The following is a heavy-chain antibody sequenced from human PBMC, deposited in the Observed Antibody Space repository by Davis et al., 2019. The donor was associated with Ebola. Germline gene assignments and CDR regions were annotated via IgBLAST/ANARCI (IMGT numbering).Heavy chain of an antibody. CDR2: IWYDGSNK. Sequence: GESLKISCAASGFTFSSYGMHWVRQAPGKGLEWVAVIWYDGSNKYYAHSVKGRFTISRDNSKNTLYLQMNSLRAEDTAVYNCARDAAGMITFGGVIVNTQPYFDYWGQGTLVTVSS. CDR3: ARDAAGMITFGGVIVNTQPYFDY. V-gene: IGHV3-33*01. J-gene: IGHJ4*02. D-gene: IGHD3-16*02. CDR1: GFTFSSYG.